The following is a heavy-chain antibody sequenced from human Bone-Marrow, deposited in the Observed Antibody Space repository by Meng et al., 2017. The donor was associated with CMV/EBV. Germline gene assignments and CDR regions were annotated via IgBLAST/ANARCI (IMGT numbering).Heavy chain of an antibody. Sequence: GSLRLSCTVSGGSVSSGSYYWSWIRQPPGKGLEWIGYIYYSGSTNYNPSLKSRVTISVDTSKNQFSLKLSSVTAADTAVYYCARDPGGEAWFDPWGQGTLVTVSS. CDR1: GGSVSSGSYY. J-gene: IGHJ5*02. D-gene: IGHD3-10*01. CDR2: IYYSGST. V-gene: IGHV4-61*01. CDR3: ARDPGGEAWFDP.